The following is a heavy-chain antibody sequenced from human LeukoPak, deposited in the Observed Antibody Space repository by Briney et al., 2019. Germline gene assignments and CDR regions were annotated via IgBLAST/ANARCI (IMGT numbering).Heavy chain of an antibody. CDR1: GFTFNIYA. CDR2: ISYDGSNK. D-gene: IGHD6-19*01. V-gene: IGHV3-30-3*01. J-gene: IGHJ5*02. CDR3: ARDQIAVAGQSWFDP. Sequence: GGSLRLSCAASGFTFNIYAMHWVRQAPGKGLEWVAVISYDGSNKYYADSVKGRFTISRDNSKNTLYLQMNSLRAEDTAVYYCARDQIAVAGQSWFDPWGQGTLVTVSS.